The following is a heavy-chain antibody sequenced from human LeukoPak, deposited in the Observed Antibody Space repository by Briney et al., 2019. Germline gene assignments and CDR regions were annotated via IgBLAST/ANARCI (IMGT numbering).Heavy chain of an antibody. J-gene: IGHJ6*03. Sequence: KPSETLSLTCAVYGGSLSGFYWSWIRQSPGKGLEWIGEINQSGSTNYNPSLKSRVTISVDTSKNQFSLKLRSVTAADRAVYYCARGRTGYQLLPTKKDYSYYYVDVWDKGTTVTVSS. CDR2: INQSGST. CDR3: ARGRTGYQLLPTKKDYSYYYVDV. D-gene: IGHD2-2*01. CDR1: GGSLSGFY. V-gene: IGHV4-34*01.